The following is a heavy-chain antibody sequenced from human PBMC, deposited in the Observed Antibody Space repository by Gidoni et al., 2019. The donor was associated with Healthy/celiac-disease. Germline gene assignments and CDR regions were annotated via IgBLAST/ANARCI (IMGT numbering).Heavy chain of an antibody. V-gene: IGHV3-9*01. CDR3: AKETHSSGYNWLDP. CDR1: GFTFDDYA. J-gene: IGHJ5*02. Sequence: EVQLVESGGGVVQPGRSLRLSCAASGFTFDDYAMHWVRQAPGKGLEWVSGISWNSGSIGYADSVKGRFTISRDNAKNSLYLQMNSLRAEDTALYYCAKETHSSGYNWLDPWGQGTLVTVSS. CDR2: ISWNSGSI. D-gene: IGHD3-22*01.